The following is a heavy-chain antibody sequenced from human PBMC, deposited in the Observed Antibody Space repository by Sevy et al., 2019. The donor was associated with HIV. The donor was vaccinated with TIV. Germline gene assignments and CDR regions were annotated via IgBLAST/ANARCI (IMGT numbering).Heavy chain of an antibody. V-gene: IGHV3-7*03. J-gene: IGHJ5*02. CDR2: IKQDGSEK. D-gene: IGHD3-16*01. CDR3: ARVGGITSPFGT. Sequence: GGSLRLSCAASGFTFSTYTMNWVRQAPGKGLEWVANIKQDGSEKYYVDSVKGRFNISRDNARNSLFLQMNSLRAEDTAVYYCARVGGITSPFGTWGQGTLVTVSS. CDR1: GFTFSTYT.